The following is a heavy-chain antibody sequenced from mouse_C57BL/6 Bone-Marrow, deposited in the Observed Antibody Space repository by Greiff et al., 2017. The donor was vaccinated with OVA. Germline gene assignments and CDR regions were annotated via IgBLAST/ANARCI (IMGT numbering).Heavy chain of an antibody. CDR1: GFSLTSYG. J-gene: IGHJ3*01. CDR3: ATYYYDWFAY. CDR2: IWSGGST. V-gene: IGHV2-4*01. D-gene: IGHD1-1*01. Sequence: VMLVESGPGLVQPSQSLSITCTVSGFSLTSYGVHWVRQPPGKGLEWLGVIWSGGSTDYNAAFISRLSISKDNSKSQVFFKMNSLQADDTAIYYCATYYYDWFAYWGQGTLVTVSA.